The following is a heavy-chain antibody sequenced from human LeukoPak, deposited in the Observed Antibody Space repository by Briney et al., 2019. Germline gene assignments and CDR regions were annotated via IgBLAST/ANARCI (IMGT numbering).Heavy chain of an antibody. CDR2: IYYSGST. J-gene: IGHJ4*02. V-gene: IGHV4-59*08. CDR1: GGSISSYY. Sequence: PSETLSLTCTVSGGSISSYYWSWIRQPPGKGLEWIGYIYYSGSTNYNPSLKSRVTISVDTSKNQFFLKLSSVTAADTAVYYCARGSGYSYWLYDYWGQGTLVTVSS. D-gene: IGHD5-18*01. CDR3: ARGSGYSYWLYDY.